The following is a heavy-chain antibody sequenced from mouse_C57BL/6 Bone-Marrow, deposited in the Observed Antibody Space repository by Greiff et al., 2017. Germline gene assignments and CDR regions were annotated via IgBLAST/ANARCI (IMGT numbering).Heavy chain of an antibody. D-gene: IGHD1-1*01. CDR1: GYTFTDYE. V-gene: IGHV1-15*01. Sequence: VQLQQSGAELVRPGASVTLSCKASGYTFTDYEMHWVKQTPVHGLEWIGAIDPETGGTAYNQKFKGKDILTADKSSSTAYMELRSLTSEDSAVYYCTRPDYGSFFAYWGQGTLVTVSA. CDR2: IDPETGGT. CDR3: TRPDYGSFFAY. J-gene: IGHJ3*01.